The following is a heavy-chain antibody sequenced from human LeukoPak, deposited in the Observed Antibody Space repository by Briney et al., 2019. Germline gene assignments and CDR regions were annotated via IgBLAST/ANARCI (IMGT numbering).Heavy chain of an antibody. J-gene: IGHJ4*02. V-gene: IGHV1-69*15. CDR1: GVTFNSYT. CDR3: AREMALRYYYDSSGYRPFDY. Sequence: GASVKVSCKPSGVTFNSYTINWVRQAPGQGLEWMGRIIPIFGTANYAQGFQGRVTITADEPTSTAYVELSSLRSEDTAVYYCAREMALRYYYDSSGYRPFDYWGRGTLVTVSS. CDR2: IIPIFGTA. D-gene: IGHD3-22*01.